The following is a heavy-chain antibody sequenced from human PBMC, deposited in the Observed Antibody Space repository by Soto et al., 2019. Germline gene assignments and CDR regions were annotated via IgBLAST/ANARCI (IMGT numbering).Heavy chain of an antibody. Sequence: SETLSVTCIVSVGSISSGDDYWAWIRQPPGKGLEWLGYIYYSGTTHFNPSLKSRLTLSIDTSKNQFSLKLSSVTAADTAVYFCARAPLARHDAFDLWGHGTLVTVSS. CDR3: ARAPLARHDAFDL. CDR2: IYYSGTT. V-gene: IGHV4-30-4*01. D-gene: IGHD3-16*02. J-gene: IGHJ3*01. CDR1: VGSISSGDDY.